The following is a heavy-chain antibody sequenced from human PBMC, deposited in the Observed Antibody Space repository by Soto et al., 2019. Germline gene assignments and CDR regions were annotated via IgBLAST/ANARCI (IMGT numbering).Heavy chain of an antibody. Sequence: PSETLSLTCTVSGGSISSGDYYWSWIRQPPGKGLEWIGYVYYSGSTYSNPSLKSRVAISIDTSKNQFSLNLSSVTAADTAVYYXARAVRTTVYYYYYGMDVWGQGTTVTVSS. CDR1: GGSISSGDYY. D-gene: IGHD1-1*01. V-gene: IGHV4-30-4*01. CDR2: VYYSGST. J-gene: IGHJ6*02. CDR3: ARAVRTTVYYYYYGMDV.